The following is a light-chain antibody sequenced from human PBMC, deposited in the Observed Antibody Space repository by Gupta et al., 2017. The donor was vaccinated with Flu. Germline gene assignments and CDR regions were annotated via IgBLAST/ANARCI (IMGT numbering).Light chain of an antibody. J-gene: IGLJ3*02. CDR3: QSYDTTLSASEVV. Sequence: SVMTQPPSVSGAPGQRVTISCTASTSNVGSFIDVHWYQQFPGTAPKPLIFGNTNRSPGVPNRFSGSKSGTSASLTITGVQPEDEADYYCQSYDTTLSASEVVFGGGTKLTVL. CDR2: GNT. V-gene: IGLV1-40*01. CDR1: TSNVGSFID.